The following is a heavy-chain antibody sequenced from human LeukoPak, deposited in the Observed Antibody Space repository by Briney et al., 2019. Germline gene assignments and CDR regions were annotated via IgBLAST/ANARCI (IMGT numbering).Heavy chain of an antibody. Sequence: GGSLRLSCAASRFTFASYWMSWVRQAPGKGLEWVANIKQDGSEKYYVDSVKGRFTISRDNAENSLYLQMNSLRAEDTAVYYCARERGLPLHYFDYWGQGTLVTVSS. CDR1: RFTFASYW. CDR2: IKQDGSEK. CDR3: ARERGLPLHYFDY. V-gene: IGHV3-7*04. J-gene: IGHJ4*02. D-gene: IGHD2-21*01.